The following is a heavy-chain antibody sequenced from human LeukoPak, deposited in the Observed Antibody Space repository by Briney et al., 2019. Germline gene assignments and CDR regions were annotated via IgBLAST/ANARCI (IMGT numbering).Heavy chain of an antibody. CDR1: GFTFSSYG. D-gene: IGHD1-26*01. J-gene: IGHJ4*02. V-gene: IGHV3-23*01. CDR2: ISGSGGST. CDR3: AKDLSDSGSLAVFDY. Sequence: GGSLRLSCAASGFTFSSYGMSWVRQAPGKGLEWVSAISGSGGSTYYADSVKGRFTISRDNSKNTLYLQMNSLRAEDTAVYYCAKDLSDSGSLAVFDYWGQGTLVTVSS.